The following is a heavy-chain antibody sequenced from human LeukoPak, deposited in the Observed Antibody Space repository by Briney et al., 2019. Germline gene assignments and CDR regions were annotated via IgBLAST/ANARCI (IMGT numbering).Heavy chain of an antibody. Sequence: SETLSLTCTVSGGSISTYYWSWIRQPPGKGLEWIGYIYYSGSTNYNPSLKSRVTISVDTSKNQFSLKLSSVTAADTAVYYCAREDSGYEAHWFDPWGQGTLVTVSS. CDR3: AREDSGYEAHWFDP. J-gene: IGHJ5*02. V-gene: IGHV4-59*01. CDR1: GGSISTYY. CDR2: IYYSGST. D-gene: IGHD5-12*01.